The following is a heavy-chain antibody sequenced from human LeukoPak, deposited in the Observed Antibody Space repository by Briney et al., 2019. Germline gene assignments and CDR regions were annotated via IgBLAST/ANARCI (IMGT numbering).Heavy chain of an antibody. Sequence: ASVKVSCKASGYTFTSYDINWVRQATGQGLEWMGWMNPNSGNTGYAQKFQGRVTITRNTSISTAYMELSSLRSEDTAVYYCARHGGYSYGVGYWGQGTLVTVSS. J-gene: IGHJ4*02. V-gene: IGHV1-8*03. CDR3: ARHGGYSYGVGY. CDR1: GYTFTSYD. D-gene: IGHD5-18*01. CDR2: MNPNSGNT.